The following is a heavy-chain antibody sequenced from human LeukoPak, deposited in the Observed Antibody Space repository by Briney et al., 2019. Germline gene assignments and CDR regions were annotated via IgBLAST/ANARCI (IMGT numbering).Heavy chain of an antibody. CDR2: IYPSGST. J-gene: IGHJ5*02. CDR3: ATSHDVKTAPYDL. V-gene: IGHV4-4*09. D-gene: IGHD2-21*01. CDR1: GGSISGYC. Sequence: SETLSLTCTVSGGSISGYCWSWVRQPPGKGLEWIGYIYPSGSTDYNPSLKSRVTMSVDTSKNQLSMELRFLTAADTAVYYCATSHDVKTAPYDLWGQGTLVTVSS.